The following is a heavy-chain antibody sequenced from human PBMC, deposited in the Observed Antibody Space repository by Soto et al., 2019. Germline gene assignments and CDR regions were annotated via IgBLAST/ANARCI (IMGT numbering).Heavy chain of an antibody. Sequence: TGGSLRLSCAASGFTFDDYAMHWVRQAPGKGLEWVSGISWNSGSIGYADSVKGRFTISRDNAKNSLYLQMNSLRAEDTALYYCAKDSGTQRYSYGNFDYWGQGTLVTVSS. CDR2: ISWNSGSI. CDR3: AKDSGTQRYSYGNFDY. V-gene: IGHV3-9*01. D-gene: IGHD5-18*01. J-gene: IGHJ4*02. CDR1: GFTFDDYA.